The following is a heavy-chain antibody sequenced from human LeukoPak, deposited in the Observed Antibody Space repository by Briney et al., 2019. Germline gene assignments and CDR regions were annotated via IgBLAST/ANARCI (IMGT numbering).Heavy chain of an antibody. CDR3: ARDIKRSRARWENLGFDP. J-gene: IGHJ5*02. CDR1: GGTFSSYA. V-gene: IGHV1-69*05. CDR2: IIPIFGTA. D-gene: IGHD1-14*01. Sequence: GASVKVSCKASGGTFSSYAISWVRQAPGQGLEWMGGIIPIFGTANYAQKFQGRVTMTTDTSTSTAYMELRSLRSDDTAVYYCARDIKRSRARWENLGFDPWGQGTLVTVSS.